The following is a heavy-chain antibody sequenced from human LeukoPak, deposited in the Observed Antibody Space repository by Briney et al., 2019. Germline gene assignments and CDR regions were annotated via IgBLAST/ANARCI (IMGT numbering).Heavy chain of an antibody. V-gene: IGHV3-23*01. CDR1: GLTFSSYA. Sequence: PGGSLRLSCAASGLTFSSYAVSWVRQAPGKGLEWVSAISGSGGSTYYADSVKGRFTISRDNSKNTLYLQMNSLRAEDTAVYYCAKDMTYYYDSSGYYWGQGTLVTVSS. CDR3: AKDMTYYYDSSGYY. D-gene: IGHD3-22*01. J-gene: IGHJ4*02. CDR2: ISGSGGST.